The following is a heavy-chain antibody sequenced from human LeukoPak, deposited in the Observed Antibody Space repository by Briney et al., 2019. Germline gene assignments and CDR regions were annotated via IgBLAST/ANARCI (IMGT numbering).Heavy chain of an antibody. CDR2: IYYSGNT. V-gene: IGHV4-39*01. CDR3: ARLSYRTGRYGDNFDY. Sequence: SETLSLTCTVSGGSISNRSCYWGWIRQPPGKGLEWIGNIYYSGNTYYNPSLKSRVTISVDTSNNQFSLRLSSVSAADTAVYYCARLSYRTGRYGDNFDYWGQGTLVTVSS. D-gene: IGHD6-19*01. J-gene: IGHJ4*02. CDR1: GGSISNRSCY.